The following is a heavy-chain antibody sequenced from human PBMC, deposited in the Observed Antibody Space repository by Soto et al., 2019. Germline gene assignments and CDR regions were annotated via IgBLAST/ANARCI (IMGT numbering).Heavy chain of an antibody. D-gene: IGHD6-19*01. Sequence: PSETLSLTCTVSSSTINSRYYWVCIRQTPGKELEWVSSIYHSGSTHYNPSIKSRATISVDTYKNQFSLRLSSVTAADTAIYYCARNTSGRNFDYWGQGTRVTVSS. CDR2: IYHSGST. CDR3: ARNTSGRNFDY. V-gene: IGHV4-38-2*02. J-gene: IGHJ4*02. CDR1: SSTINSRYY.